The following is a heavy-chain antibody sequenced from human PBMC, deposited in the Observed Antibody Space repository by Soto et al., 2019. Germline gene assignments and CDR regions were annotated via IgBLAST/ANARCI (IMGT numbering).Heavy chain of an antibody. CDR3: AKDRVTEAYYYYGMDV. V-gene: IGHV3-30*18. Sequence: GGSLRLSCVASGFTFSSSGMHWFRQAPGKGLEWVAVISYNTTKKDYGDSVKGRFTISRDNSKNALYLQMTSLRPEDTAVYYCAKDRVTEAYYYYGMDVWGQGTTVTVSS. CDR1: GFTFSSSG. J-gene: IGHJ6*02. CDR2: ISYNTTKK. D-gene: IGHD2-21*02.